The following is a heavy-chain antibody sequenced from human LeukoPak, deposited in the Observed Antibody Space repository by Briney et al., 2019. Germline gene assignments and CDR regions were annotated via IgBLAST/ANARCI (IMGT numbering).Heavy chain of an antibody. CDR1: GFTFSKSW. CDR2: MNEDGSEK. Sequence: PGGSLRLSCAASGFTFSKSWMSRVRQAPGKELEWVANMNEDGSEKDYVDSVKGRFTISRDNARKSLYLQMSSLRAEDTAVYYCATYSHWVAGDVWGQGTTVTVSS. J-gene: IGHJ6*02. D-gene: IGHD3-16*01. V-gene: IGHV3-7*01. CDR3: ATYSHWVAGDV.